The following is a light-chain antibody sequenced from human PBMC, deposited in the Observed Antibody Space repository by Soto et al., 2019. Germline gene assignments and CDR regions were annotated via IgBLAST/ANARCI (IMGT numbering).Light chain of an antibody. CDR1: QSISSW. Sequence: DIQMTQSPSTLSASVGDRVTITCRASQSISSWLAWYQQKPGKAPNLLIYKTSTLESRVPPRFSGGGSGTEFTLNISSLQPDDLATYYCQQYNSHPYTFGQGTQLESK. J-gene: IGKJ2*01. V-gene: IGKV1-5*03. CDR3: QQYNSHPYT. CDR2: KTS.